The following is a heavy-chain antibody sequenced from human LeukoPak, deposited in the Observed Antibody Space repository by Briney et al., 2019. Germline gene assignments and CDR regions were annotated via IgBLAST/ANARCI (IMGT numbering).Heavy chain of an antibody. CDR1: GFTFSSYA. Sequence: GGSLRLSCAASGFTFSSYAMHWVRQAPGKGLEWVAVISYDGSNKYYADSVKGRFTISRDNSKNTLYLQMNSLRAEDTAVYYCAKDKNWNVCDYWGRGTLVTVSS. D-gene: IGHD1-1*01. CDR2: ISYDGSNK. J-gene: IGHJ4*02. CDR3: AKDKNWNVCDY. V-gene: IGHV3-30-3*01.